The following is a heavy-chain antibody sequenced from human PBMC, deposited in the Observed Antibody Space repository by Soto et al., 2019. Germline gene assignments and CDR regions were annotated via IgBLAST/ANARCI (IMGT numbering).Heavy chain of an antibody. V-gene: IGHV3-49*03. J-gene: IGHJ5*02. CDR2: IRSKAYGGTT. D-gene: IGHD3-10*01. CDR1: GFTFGDYA. Sequence: GGSLRLSCTASGFTFGDYAMSWFRQAPGKGLEWVGFIRSKAYGGTTEYAASVKGRFPISRDDSKSIAYLQMNSLKTEDTAVYYCTREGGTYYYGSGSSNFIWFDPWGQGTLVTVSS. CDR3: TREGGTYYYGSGSSNFIWFDP.